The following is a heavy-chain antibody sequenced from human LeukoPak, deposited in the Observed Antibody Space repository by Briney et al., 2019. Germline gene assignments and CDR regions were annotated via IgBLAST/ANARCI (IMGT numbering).Heavy chain of an antibody. Sequence: GESLQISCQGSGYSFSSYWIGWVRQMPGKGLEWIGIIYPGDSETRYSPSFQGQVTMSADKSINTAYLQWSSLKASDTAMYYCARQRSLDYWGQGTLVTVSS. CDR3: ARQRSLDY. J-gene: IGHJ4*02. V-gene: IGHV5-51*01. CDR1: GYSFSSYW. CDR2: IYPGDSET.